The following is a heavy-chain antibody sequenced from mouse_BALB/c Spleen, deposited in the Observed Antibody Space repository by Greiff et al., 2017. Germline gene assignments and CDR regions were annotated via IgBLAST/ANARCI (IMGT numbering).Heavy chain of an antibody. CDR1: GYTFTSYV. J-gene: IGHJ4*01. V-gene: IGHV1-14*01. CDR3: ARGDYYYGPLYYAMDY. Sequence: VQLQQSGPELVKPGASVKMSCKASGYTFTSYVMHWVKQKPGQGLEWIGYINPYNDGTKYNEKFKGKATLTSDKSSSTAYMELSSLTSEDSAVYYCARGDYYYGPLYYAMDYWGQGTSVTVSS. D-gene: IGHD2-1*01. CDR2: INPYNDGT.